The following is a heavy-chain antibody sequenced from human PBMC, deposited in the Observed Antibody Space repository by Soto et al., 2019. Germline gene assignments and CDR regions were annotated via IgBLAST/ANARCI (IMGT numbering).Heavy chain of an antibody. J-gene: IGHJ6*02. D-gene: IGHD2-21*01. Sequence: GESLKISCKGSGYSFTSYWIGWVRQMPGKGLEWMGIIYPLDSFTKYSPSFEGQVTMSVDKSVNTASLLLNSLKASDSAIYFCERVIVPQVSTIGGMDVWGQGTTVTAP. V-gene: IGHV5-51*01. CDR2: IYPLDSFT. CDR1: GYSFTSYW. CDR3: ERVIVPQVSTIGGMDV.